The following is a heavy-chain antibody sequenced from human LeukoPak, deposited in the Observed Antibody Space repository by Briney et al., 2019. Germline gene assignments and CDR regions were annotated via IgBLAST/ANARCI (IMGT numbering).Heavy chain of an antibody. V-gene: IGHV1-2*02. Sequence: GASVKVSCKASGYTFTDYYMHCVRQAPGQGLEWMGWINPNSGGTNYAQKFQGRVTMTSDTSISTAYMELSRLRSDDTAVYYCATDRGCRFDYGDSTTPQYWGQGTLVTVSS. J-gene: IGHJ4*02. CDR3: ATDRGCRFDYGDSTTPQY. D-gene: IGHD4-17*01. CDR1: GYTFTDYY. CDR2: INPNSGGT.